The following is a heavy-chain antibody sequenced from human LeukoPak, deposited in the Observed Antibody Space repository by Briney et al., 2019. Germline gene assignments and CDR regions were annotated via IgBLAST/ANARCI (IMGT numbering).Heavy chain of an antibody. CDR3: ARGSIAVAGTILVAYYYGMDV. J-gene: IGHJ6*02. CDR2: ISYDGSNR. CDR1: GFTFSSYA. Sequence: GGSLRLSCAASGFTFSSYATHWVRQAPGKGLEWVAVISYDGSNRYYADSVKGRFTISRDNSKNTLYLQMNSLRAEDTAVYYCARGSIAVAGTILVAYYYGMDVWGQGTTVTVSS. D-gene: IGHD6-19*01. V-gene: IGHV3-30*04.